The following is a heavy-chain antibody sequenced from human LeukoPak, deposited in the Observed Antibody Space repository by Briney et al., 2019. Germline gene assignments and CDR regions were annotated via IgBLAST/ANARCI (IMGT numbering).Heavy chain of an antibody. V-gene: IGHV1-46*01. CDR1: GYTFTSYY. D-gene: IGHD6-19*01. Sequence: ASVKVSCKASGYTFTSYYMHWVRQAPGQGLEWMGIINPSGGSTSYAQKFQGRVTMTRDTSTSTVYMELSSLRSEDTAVYYCARGPIAVAGSKGASAFDIRGQGTMVTVSS. J-gene: IGHJ3*02. CDR3: ARGPIAVAGSKGASAFDI. CDR2: INPSGGST.